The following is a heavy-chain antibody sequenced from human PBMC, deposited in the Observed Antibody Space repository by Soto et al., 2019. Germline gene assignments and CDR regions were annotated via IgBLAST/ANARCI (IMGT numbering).Heavy chain of an antibody. CDR1: GGSVRAPDW. Sequence: QLHMSGSGLVAPSGTLSLTCTLSGGSVRAPDWWNWVRQSPDKGLEWIAEVHISGHSNYNPSLRSRVSVSIDSSKNQFYLNLNSVTAADTAIYYCARVRQGCSANNCYFDPWGQGTQVTISS. J-gene: IGHJ5*01. CDR2: VHISGHS. V-gene: IGHV4-4*02. CDR3: ARVRQGCSANNCYFDP. D-gene: IGHD1-1*01.